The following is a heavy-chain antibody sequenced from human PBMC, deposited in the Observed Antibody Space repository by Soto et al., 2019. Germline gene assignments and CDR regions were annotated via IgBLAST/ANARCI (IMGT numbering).Heavy chain of an antibody. D-gene: IGHD1-26*01. J-gene: IGHJ4*02. CDR2: IYYSGST. CDR3: AREVGAANYYFDY. Sequence: SETLSLTCTVSGGSIISGGYYWIWIRQHPGKGLEWIGYIYYSGSTYYNPSLKSRVTISVDTSKNQFSLKLSSVTAADTAVYYCAREVGAANYYFDYWGQGTLVTVSS. V-gene: IGHV4-31*03. CDR1: GGSIISGGYY.